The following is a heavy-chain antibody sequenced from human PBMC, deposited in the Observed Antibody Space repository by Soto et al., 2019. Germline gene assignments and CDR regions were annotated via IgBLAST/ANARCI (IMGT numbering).Heavy chain of an antibody. CDR2: ISYDGSNK. CDR3: AKDREKYSGSSWRGGAY. V-gene: IGHV3-30-3*01. J-gene: IGHJ4*02. D-gene: IGHD1-26*01. Sequence: PGGSLRLSCAASGFTFSSYAMHWVRQAPGKGLEWVAVISYDGSNKYYADSVKGRFTISRDNSKNTPYLQMNSLRAEDTAVYYCAKDREKYSGSSWRGGAYWGQGTLVTVSS. CDR1: GFTFSSYA.